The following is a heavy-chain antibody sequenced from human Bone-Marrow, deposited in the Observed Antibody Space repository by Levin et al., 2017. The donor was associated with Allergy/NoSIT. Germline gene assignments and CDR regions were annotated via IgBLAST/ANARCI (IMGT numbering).Heavy chain of an antibody. D-gene: IGHD2-2*01. J-gene: IGHJ4*02. CDR1: GYSISSGYY. CDR2: IYHSGST. CDR3: AREVVVVPAALPSFDY. V-gene: IGHV4-38-2*02. Sequence: SETLSLTCAVSGYSISSGYYWGWIRQPPGKGLEWIGSIYHSGSTYYNPSLKSRVTISVDTSKNQFSLKLSSVTAADTAVYYCAREVVVVPAALPSFDYWGQGTLVTVSS.